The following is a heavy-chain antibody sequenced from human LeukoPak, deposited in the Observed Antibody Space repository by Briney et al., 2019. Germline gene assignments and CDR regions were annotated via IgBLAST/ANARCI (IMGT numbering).Heavy chain of an antibody. Sequence: ASVKVSCKASGYTFTGYYMHWVRQAPGQGLEWMGWINPNSGGTNYAQKFQGRVTMTRDTSISTAYMELSRLRSDDTAVYYCASGITGTQYYYYYYYMDVWGKGTTVTVSS. CDR3: ASGITGTQYYYYYYYMDV. CDR1: GYTFTGYY. J-gene: IGHJ6*03. D-gene: IGHD1-7*01. V-gene: IGHV1-2*02. CDR2: INPNSGGT.